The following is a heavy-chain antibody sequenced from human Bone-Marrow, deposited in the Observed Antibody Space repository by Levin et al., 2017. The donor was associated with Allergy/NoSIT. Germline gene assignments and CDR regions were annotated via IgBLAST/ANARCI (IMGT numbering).Heavy chain of an antibody. Sequence: PSETLSLTCTVSGESISNNIYYWDWIRQPPGKGLEWIGSIYYRGNTYYNPSLKSRVTISVDTSKNQFSLKLNSVTAADTAVYYCARGRYSFDNWFDPWGQGTLVTVSS. D-gene: IGHD1-26*01. CDR1: GESISNNIYY. CDR3: ARGRYSFDNWFDP. J-gene: IGHJ5*02. CDR2: IYYRGNT. V-gene: IGHV4-39*01.